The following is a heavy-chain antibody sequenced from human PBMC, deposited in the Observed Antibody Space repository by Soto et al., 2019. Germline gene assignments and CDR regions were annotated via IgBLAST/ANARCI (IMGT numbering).Heavy chain of an antibody. CDR3: ARVGRRSYFWSGYYRYDQNDEYFQH. V-gene: IGHV1-3*01. Sequence: QVQLVQSGAEVKKPGASVKVSCKASGYTFTSYAMHWVRQAPGQRLEWMGWINAGNGNTKYSQKFQGRVTITRDTSASTAYMELRSLGSEDPAVYYCARVGRRSYFWSGYYRYDQNDEYFQHWGQGTLVTVSS. J-gene: IGHJ1*01. CDR1: GYTFTSYA. D-gene: IGHD3-3*01. CDR2: INAGNGNT.